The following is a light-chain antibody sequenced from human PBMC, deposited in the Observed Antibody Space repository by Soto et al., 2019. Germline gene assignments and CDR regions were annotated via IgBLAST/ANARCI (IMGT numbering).Light chain of an antibody. V-gene: IGKV3-11*01. CDR3: QQRSNWPPVIT. CDR2: DAS. Sequence: EIVLTQSPATLSLSPGERVTLSCRASQSFSSYLAWYQQKPGQAPRLLIYDASKRATGLPTRFSARGSGTEFTLTISSLDPEDFAVFYCQQRSNWPPVITFGQGTRLEIK. CDR1: QSFSSY. J-gene: IGKJ5*01.